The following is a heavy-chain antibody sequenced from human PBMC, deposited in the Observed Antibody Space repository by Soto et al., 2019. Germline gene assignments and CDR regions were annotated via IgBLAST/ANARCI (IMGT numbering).Heavy chain of an antibody. D-gene: IGHD6-25*01. CDR2: INTSGGSP. Sequence: ASVKVSCKAFGYTFTIYYIHWVRQAPGQGLEWMGVINTSGGSPTYAQKFQDRVTMTRDTSTSTVYMELSSLRSEETAVYYCARGGRHSDYYYYYGMEVWGKGTKVTVSS. CDR3: ARGGRHSDYYYYYGMEV. CDR1: GYTFTIYY. V-gene: IGHV1-46*01. J-gene: IGHJ6*04.